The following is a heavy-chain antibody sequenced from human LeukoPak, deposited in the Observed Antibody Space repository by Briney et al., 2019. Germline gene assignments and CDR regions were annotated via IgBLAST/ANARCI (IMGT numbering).Heavy chain of an antibody. CDR2: IKQDGSQK. CDR3: ARSYSLFDY. Sequence: GGSLRLSCAASGFTFSNHAMTWVRQAPGKGLEWVANIKQDGSQKYYVDSVKGRFTISRDNAKNSLYLQMNSLRAEDTAVYYCARSYSLFDYWGQGTLVTVSS. V-gene: IGHV3-7*04. J-gene: IGHJ4*02. CDR1: GFTFSNHA. D-gene: IGHD2-15*01.